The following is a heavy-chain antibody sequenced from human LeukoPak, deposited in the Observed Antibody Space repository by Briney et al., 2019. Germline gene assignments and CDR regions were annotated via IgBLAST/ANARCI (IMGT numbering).Heavy chain of an antibody. CDR3: ARDSTVVTPGEEEAVFDY. V-gene: IGHV3-33*01. J-gene: IGHJ4*02. CDR2: IWYDGSNK. D-gene: IGHD4-23*01. Sequence: GGSLRLSCVASGFKFSDYGMHWVRQAPGKGLEWVAVIWYDGSNKYYADSVKGRFTISRDNSKNTLYLQMNSLRAEATAVYYCARDSTVVTPGEEEAVFDYWGQGTLVTVSS. CDR1: GFKFSDYG.